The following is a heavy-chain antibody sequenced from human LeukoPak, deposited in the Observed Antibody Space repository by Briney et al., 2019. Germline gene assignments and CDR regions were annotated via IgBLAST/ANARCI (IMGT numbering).Heavy chain of an antibody. CDR1: GGTFSSYA. D-gene: IGHD5-18*01. CDR2: IIPIFGTA. Sequence: SVKVSCKASGGTFSSYAISWVRQAPGQGLGWMGRIIPIFGTANYAQKFQGRVTITTDESTSTAYMELSSLRSEDTAVYYCARDQGGYSYGYVDYWGQGTLVTVSS. V-gene: IGHV1-69*05. J-gene: IGHJ4*02. CDR3: ARDQGGYSYGYVDY.